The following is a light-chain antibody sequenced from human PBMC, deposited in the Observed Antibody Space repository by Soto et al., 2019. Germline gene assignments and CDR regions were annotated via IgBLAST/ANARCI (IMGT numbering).Light chain of an antibody. CDR2: AIS. V-gene: IGKV3-20*01. CDR1: QSLGSDY. CDR3: QLYGTSRT. Sequence: ETVLTQSPGTLSLSPGERATLSCRASQSLGSDYLAWYQQKPGQAPRLLIYAISTRATDIPDRFSGSGSGTDFTLTISRLEQEDFAMYYCQLYGTSRTFDQGTKVEI. J-gene: IGKJ1*01.